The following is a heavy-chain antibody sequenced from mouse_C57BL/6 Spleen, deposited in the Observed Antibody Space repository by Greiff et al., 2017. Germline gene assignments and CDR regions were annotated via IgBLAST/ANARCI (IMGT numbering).Heavy chain of an antibody. V-gene: IGHV1-81*01. CDR1: GYTFTSYG. CDR2: IYPRSGNT. CDR3: ARACYSNYPFAY. J-gene: IGHJ3*01. Sequence: VQLQQSGAELARPGASVKLSCKASGYTFTSYGISWVKQRTGQGLEWIGEIYPRSGNTYYNEKFKGKATLTADKSSSTAYMELRSLTSEDSAVYFCARACYSNYPFAYWGQGTLVTVSA. D-gene: IGHD2-5*01.